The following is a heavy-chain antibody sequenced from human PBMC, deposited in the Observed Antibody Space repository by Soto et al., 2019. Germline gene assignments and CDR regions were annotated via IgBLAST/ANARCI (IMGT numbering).Heavy chain of an antibody. V-gene: IGHV4-59*08. CDR2: VYDTWST. Sequence: QVQVQQSGPGLVKPSETLSLTCTVSSGPSKSHNWGWIRQPPGRGLEWIGYVYDTWSTSYNPSLKSRVTVSADTSTNRISLTLRFVTAADTAVYSCVRQGIGFLHGLVDVWGQGTTVIVSS. CDR3: VRQGIGFLHGLVDV. CDR1: SGPSKSHN. J-gene: IGHJ6*01. D-gene: IGHD3-10*01.